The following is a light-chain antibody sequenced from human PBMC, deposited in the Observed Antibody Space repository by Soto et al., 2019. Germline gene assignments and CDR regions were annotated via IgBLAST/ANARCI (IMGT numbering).Light chain of an antibody. CDR3: QQYGGSPRST. J-gene: IGKJ2*02. V-gene: IGKV3-20*01. CDR2: DAS. CDR1: QSVSSSY. Sequence: EIVLTQSPGTLSLSPGERATLSCRASQSVSSSYLAWYQQKPGQAPRLLIYDASSRGTGIPDRFSGSGSGTDFTLTISRMETEDFAVYYCQQYGGSPRSTFGQGTKLESK.